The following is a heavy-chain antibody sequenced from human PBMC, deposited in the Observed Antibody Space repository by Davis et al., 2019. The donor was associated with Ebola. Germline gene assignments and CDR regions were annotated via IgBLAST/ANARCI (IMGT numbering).Heavy chain of an antibody. CDR3: ARGLMKLGPFGY. D-gene: IGHD7-27*01. V-gene: IGHV3-21*01. CDR2: ISSSSSYI. CDR1: GFTFSSYI. Sequence: ESLKISCAASGFTFSSYIMNWVRQAPGKGLEWVSSISSSSSYIYYADSVKGRFTISRDNSKNTLYLQMNSLRAEDTAVYYCARGLMKLGPFGYWGQGTLVTVSS. J-gene: IGHJ4*02.